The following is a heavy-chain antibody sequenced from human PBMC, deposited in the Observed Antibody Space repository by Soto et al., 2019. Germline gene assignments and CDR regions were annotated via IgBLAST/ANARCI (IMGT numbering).Heavy chain of an antibody. CDR1: GGTFSSYA. CDR2: IIPIFGTA. V-gene: IGHV1-69*01. J-gene: IGHJ6*02. D-gene: IGHD2-15*01. CDR3: ARSQGGSSSLDIYYYCYYGMDV. Sequence: QVQLVQSGAEVKKPGSSVKVSCKAPGGTFSSYAISWVRQAPGQGLEWMGGIIPIFGTANYAQKFQGRVTITADESTSTGYIELSSLRSEDTAVYYCARSQGGSSSLDIYYYCYYGMDVWGQGTTVTVSS.